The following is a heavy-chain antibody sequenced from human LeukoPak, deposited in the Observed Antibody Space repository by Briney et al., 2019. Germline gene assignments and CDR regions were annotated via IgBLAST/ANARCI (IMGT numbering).Heavy chain of an antibody. Sequence: GGSLRLSCAASGFTVSSNYMSWVRQAPGKGLEWVSVLYSAGSTFYADSVKGRFTISRDNSKNTLYLQMNSLSAEDTAVYYCAKSRGYYYEKSGPADYWGQGTLVTVSS. CDR1: GFTVSSNY. V-gene: IGHV3-66*01. CDR2: LYSAGST. D-gene: IGHD3-22*01. J-gene: IGHJ4*02. CDR3: AKSRGYYYEKSGPADY.